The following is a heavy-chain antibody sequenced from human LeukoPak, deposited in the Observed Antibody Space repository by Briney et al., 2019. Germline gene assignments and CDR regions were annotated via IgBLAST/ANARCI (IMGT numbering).Heavy chain of an antibody. Sequence: PGGSLRLSCAASGFTFSNAWMSWVRQAPGKGLEWVGRIKSKTDGGTTDYAAPVKGRFTISRDDSKNTLYLQMNSLKTEDTAVYYCTTAHTYCSSTSCQVYWGQGTLVTVSP. J-gene: IGHJ4*02. D-gene: IGHD2-2*01. CDR2: IKSKTDGGTT. CDR3: TTAHTYCSSTSCQVY. CDR1: GFTFSNAW. V-gene: IGHV3-15*01.